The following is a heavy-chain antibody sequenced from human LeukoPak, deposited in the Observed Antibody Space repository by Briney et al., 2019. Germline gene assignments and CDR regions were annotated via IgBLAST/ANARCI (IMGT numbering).Heavy chain of an antibody. J-gene: IGHJ4*02. CDR2: IYYSGST. Sequence: PSETLSLTCTVSGGSISSYYWSWIRQPPGKGLEWIGYIYYSGSTNYNPSLKSRVTISVDTSKNQFSLKLGSVTAADTAVYYCARERSGWYYYFDYWGQGTLVTVSS. V-gene: IGHV4-59*01. CDR3: ARERSGWYYYFDY. CDR1: GGSISSYY. D-gene: IGHD6-19*01.